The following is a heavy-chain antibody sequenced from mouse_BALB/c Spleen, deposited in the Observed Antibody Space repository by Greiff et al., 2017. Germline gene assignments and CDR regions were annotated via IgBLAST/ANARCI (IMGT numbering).Heavy chain of an antibody. CDR2: IDTSDSYT. V-gene: IGHV1-69*01. CDR1: GYTFTDYW. Sequence: VQLQQPGAELVMPGASVKMSCKASGYTFTDYWMHWVKQRPGQGLEWIGAIDTSDSYTSYNQKFKGKATLTVDESSSTAYMQLSSLTSEDSAVYYSARGGPLPWFAYWGQGTLVTVSA. J-gene: IGHJ3*01. D-gene: IGHD1-2*01. CDR3: ARGGPLPWFAY.